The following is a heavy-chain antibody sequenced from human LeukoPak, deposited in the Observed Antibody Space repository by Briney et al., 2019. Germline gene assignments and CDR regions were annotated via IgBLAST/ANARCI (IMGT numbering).Heavy chain of an antibody. CDR1: GYTFTGYY. J-gene: IGHJ4*02. Sequence: ASVKVSCKASGYTFTGYYMHWVRQAPGQGLEWMGWVNPNSGGTNYAQKFQGRVTMTRDTSISTAYMELSRLRSDDTAVYYCARGHHPYDPSDYWGQGTLVTVSS. CDR2: VNPNSGGT. V-gene: IGHV1-2*02. CDR3: ARGHHPYDPSDY. D-gene: IGHD5-12*01.